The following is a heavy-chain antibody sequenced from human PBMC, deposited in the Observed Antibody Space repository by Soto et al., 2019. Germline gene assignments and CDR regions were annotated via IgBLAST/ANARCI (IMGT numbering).Heavy chain of an antibody. CDR3: AKDRSGSPFDL. V-gene: IGHV3-23*01. Sequence: PGGSLRLSCTASGFTFISYAMSWVRQAPGKGLEWVSSISGNGGSRYYADSVKGRFTISRDNPKNTLYLQMKSLRAEDTAVYYCAKDRSGSPFDLWGQGTLGTVSS. J-gene: IGHJ4*02. CDR1: GFTFISYA. CDR2: ISGNGGSR. D-gene: IGHD1-26*01.